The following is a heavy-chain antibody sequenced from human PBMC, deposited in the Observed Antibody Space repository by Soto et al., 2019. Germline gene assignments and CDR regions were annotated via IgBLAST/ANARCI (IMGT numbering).Heavy chain of an antibody. CDR3: ARHKSSSNYYYYSMDV. V-gene: IGHV5-10-1*01. Sequence: GESLKISCKGSGYSFTSYWISWVRQMPGKGLEWMGRIDPSDSYTNYSPSFQGHVTISADKSISTAYLQWSSLKASDTAMYYCARHKSSSNYYYYSMDVWGQGTTVTVSS. J-gene: IGHJ6*02. CDR1: GYSFTSYW. CDR2: IDPSDSYT. D-gene: IGHD6-13*01.